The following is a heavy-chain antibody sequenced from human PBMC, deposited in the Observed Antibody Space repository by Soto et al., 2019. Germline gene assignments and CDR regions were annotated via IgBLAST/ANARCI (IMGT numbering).Heavy chain of an antibody. CDR3: ARHGAIYSNSWYDFDY. Sequence: SETLSLTCAVSGDSISRSYWWSWVRQFPGKGLEWIGYIYDIAYTSYNPSLKGRVAISVDMSQNQFSLKLTSVTAADTAVYYCARHGAIYSNSWYDFDYWGQGTLVTVSS. CDR1: GDSISRSYW. J-gene: IGHJ4*02. D-gene: IGHD5-18*01. V-gene: IGHV4-4*02. CDR2: IYDIAYT.